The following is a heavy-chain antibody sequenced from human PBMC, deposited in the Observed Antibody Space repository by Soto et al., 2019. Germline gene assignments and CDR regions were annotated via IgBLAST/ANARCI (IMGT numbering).Heavy chain of an antibody. CDR1: GFTFGDYG. D-gene: IGHD3-9*01. CDR2: INWNGGST. Sequence: GGSLRLSCAASGFTFGDYGMSWVRQAPGKGLEWVSGINWNGGSTGYTDSVKGRFTISRDNAKNSMYLQMNILSAEDTALYYCASADDILTSYGPFDYWGQGSLVTVSS. J-gene: IGHJ4*02. CDR3: ASADDILTSYGPFDY. V-gene: IGHV3-20*04.